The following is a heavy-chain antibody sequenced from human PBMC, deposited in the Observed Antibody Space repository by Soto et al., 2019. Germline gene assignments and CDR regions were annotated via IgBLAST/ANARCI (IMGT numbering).Heavy chain of an antibody. D-gene: IGHD1-20*01. CDR3: ARYKSNYYYGMDV. J-gene: IGHJ6*02. V-gene: IGHV4-59*01. CDR2: IYYSGIT. Sequence: SETLSLTCTVSGASISSYYWNWIRQPPGKGLEWIGYIYYSGITNYNPSLKSRVTISVDTSKNQFSLKLSSVTAADTAVYYCARYKSNYYYGMDVWGQGTTVTVSS. CDR1: GASISSYY.